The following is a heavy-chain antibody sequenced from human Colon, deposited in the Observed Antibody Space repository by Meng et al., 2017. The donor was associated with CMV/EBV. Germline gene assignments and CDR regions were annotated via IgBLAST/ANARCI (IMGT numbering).Heavy chain of an antibody. CDR3: ARVKCGTTSCSQGLDP. CDR2: INPNGGGT. J-gene: IGHJ5*02. Sequence: ASVKVSCKASGYSFTDYYLHWVRQAPGQGLEWMGWINPNGGGTDYAQKFQDRATLTRDTSVNTAYLEVRRLTSDDTAVYYCARVKCGTTSCSQGLDPWGQGTLVTVSS. D-gene: IGHD2-2*01. CDR1: GYSFTDYY. V-gene: IGHV1-2*02.